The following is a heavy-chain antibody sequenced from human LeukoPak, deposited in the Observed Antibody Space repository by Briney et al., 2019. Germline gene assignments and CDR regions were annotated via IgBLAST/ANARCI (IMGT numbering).Heavy chain of an antibody. CDR2: ISYDGSNK. V-gene: IGHV3-30*14. Sequence: GGSLRLSCAASGFTFSSYAMHWVRQAPGKGLEWVAVISYDGSNKYYADSVKGRFTISRDNSKNTLYLQMNSLRAEDTAVYYCARLLRLGELSAPEYWGQGTLVTVSS. D-gene: IGHD3-16*02. CDR1: GFTFSSYA. J-gene: IGHJ4*02. CDR3: ARLLRLGELSAPEY.